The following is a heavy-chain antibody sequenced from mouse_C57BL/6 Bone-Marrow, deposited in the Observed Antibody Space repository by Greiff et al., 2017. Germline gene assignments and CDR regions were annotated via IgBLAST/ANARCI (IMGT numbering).Heavy chain of an antibody. Sequence: QVQLQQPGAELVRPGSSVKLSCKASGYTFTSYWMDWVKQRPGQGLEWIGNIYPSDSETHYNQKFKDKATLTVDKSSSTASMQLSSLTSEDSAVYYCARGNYYGSSWFAYWGQGTLVTVSA. CDR2: IYPSDSET. J-gene: IGHJ3*01. CDR3: ARGNYYGSSWFAY. CDR1: GYTFTSYW. D-gene: IGHD1-1*01. V-gene: IGHV1-61*01.